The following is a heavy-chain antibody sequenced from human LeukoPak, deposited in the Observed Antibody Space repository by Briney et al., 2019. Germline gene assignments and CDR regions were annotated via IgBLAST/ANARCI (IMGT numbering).Heavy chain of an antibody. D-gene: IGHD2-15*01. J-gene: IGHJ6*02. CDR1: GFTFSSYS. Sequence: GGSLRLSCAASGFTFSSYSMNWVRQAPGRGLEWVSSISSSSSYIYYADSVKGRFTISRDNAKNSLYLQMNSLRAEDTAVYYCAIYTPTPGMDVWGQGTTVTVSS. CDR3: AIYTPTPGMDV. CDR2: ISSSSSYI. V-gene: IGHV3-21*01.